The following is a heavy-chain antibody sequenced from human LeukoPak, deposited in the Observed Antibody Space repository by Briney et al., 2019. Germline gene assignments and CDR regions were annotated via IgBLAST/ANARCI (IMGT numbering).Heavy chain of an antibody. Sequence: PGGSLRLSCAASGFTFSSFAMSWVRQAPGQGLEWVSAISDNSGNTYYADSVKGRFTISRDNSKNTLYLQMNSLRAEDTAVYYCAKGAKTPDHPGRGPVQDYWGQGTLVTVSS. CDR2: ISDNSGNT. J-gene: IGHJ4*02. D-gene: IGHD3-10*01. CDR3: AKGAKTPDHPGRGPVQDY. CDR1: GFTFSSFA. V-gene: IGHV3-23*01.